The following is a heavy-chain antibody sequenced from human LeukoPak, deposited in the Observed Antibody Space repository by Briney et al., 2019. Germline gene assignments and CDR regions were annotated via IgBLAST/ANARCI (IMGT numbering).Heavy chain of an antibody. CDR1: GGSISSSSYY. V-gene: IGHV4-39*07. J-gene: IGHJ5*02. CDR3: ARGNLWFGEFNP. Sequence: SETLSLTCSVSGGSISSSSYYWGWIRQPPGKGLEWIGTISYSGSTFYNPSLKSRVTISVDTSKNQFSLKLSSVTAADTAVYYCARGNLWFGEFNPWGQGTLVTVSS. CDR2: ISYSGST. D-gene: IGHD3-10*01.